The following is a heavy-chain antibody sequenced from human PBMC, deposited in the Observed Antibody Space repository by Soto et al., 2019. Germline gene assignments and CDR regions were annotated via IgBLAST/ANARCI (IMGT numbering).Heavy chain of an antibody. Sequence: GGSLSLSCAASGFTFNTFEMSWVRQAPGRGLEWVSFISDDSSRTYYADAVKGRFTISRDNSKYTLYLQMNSLTAEDTAVYACVKGGWLDFWGQGTLVTVSS. CDR3: VKGGWLDF. D-gene: IGHD3-16*01. J-gene: IGHJ5*01. V-gene: IGHV3-23*01. CDR2: ISDDSSRT. CDR1: GFTFNTFE.